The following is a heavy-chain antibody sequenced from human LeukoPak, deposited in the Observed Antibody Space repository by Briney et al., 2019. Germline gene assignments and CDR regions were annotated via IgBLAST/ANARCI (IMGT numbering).Heavy chain of an antibody. J-gene: IGHJ4*02. CDR3: ARGARYYDILTGYFFDY. CDR2: IYYSGST. Sequence: SETLSLTCTVSGGSVSSGSYYWSWIRQPPGKGLEWIGYIYYSGSTNYNPSLKSRVTISVDTSKNQFSLKLSSVTAADTAVYYCARGARYYDILTGYFFDYWGQGTLVTVSS. CDR1: GGSVSSGSYY. V-gene: IGHV4-61*01. D-gene: IGHD3-9*01.